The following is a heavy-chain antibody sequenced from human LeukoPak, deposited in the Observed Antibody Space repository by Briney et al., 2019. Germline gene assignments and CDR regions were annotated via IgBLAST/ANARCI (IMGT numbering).Heavy chain of an antibody. CDR1: GGSFSGYY. Sequence: SETLSLTCAVYGGSFSGYYWSWIRQPPGKGLEWIGEIKHSGSTNYNPSLKGRVTISVDPSKNQFSLKLSSVPAADTAVYYCARGRYYDFWSGYYTNTYFDYWGQGTLVTVSS. CDR3: ARGRYYDFWSGYYTNTYFDY. CDR2: IKHSGST. D-gene: IGHD3-3*01. J-gene: IGHJ4*02. V-gene: IGHV4-34*01.